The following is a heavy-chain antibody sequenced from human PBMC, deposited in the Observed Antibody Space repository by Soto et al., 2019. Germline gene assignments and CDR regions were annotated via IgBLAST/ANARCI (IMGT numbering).Heavy chain of an antibody. D-gene: IGHD6-6*01. CDR1: GLTFSGSA. CDR3: TRNEGIAARYGMDV. Sequence: GSLRLSCAASGLTFSGSAMHLVRQASGKGLEWVGRIRSKANSYATAYAASVKGRFTISRDDSKNTAYLQMNSLKTEDTAVYYCTRNEGIAARYGMDVWGQGTKVTVYS. J-gene: IGHJ6*02. CDR2: IRSKANSYAT. V-gene: IGHV3-73*01.